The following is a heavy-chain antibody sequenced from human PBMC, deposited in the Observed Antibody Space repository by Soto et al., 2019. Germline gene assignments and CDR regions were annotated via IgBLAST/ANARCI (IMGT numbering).Heavy chain of an antibody. CDR1: GGTFSTHA. CDR2: IIPTSGTT. CDR3: ARGYCSGGNCYSGMDV. Sequence: AASVKVSCKASGGTFSTHAIIWVRQAPGHGLEWMGGIIPTSGTTYYTQKFQGRVTITADEPTSTAFMELSSLKSEDTAVFYCARGYCSGGNCYSGMDVWGQGTMVT. J-gene: IGHJ6*02. D-gene: IGHD2-15*01. V-gene: IGHV1-69*13.